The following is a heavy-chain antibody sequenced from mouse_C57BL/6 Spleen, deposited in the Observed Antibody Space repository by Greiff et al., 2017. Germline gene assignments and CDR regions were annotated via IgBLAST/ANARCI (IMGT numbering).Heavy chain of an antibody. CDR3: ARGSDSNRFAY. CDR2: INPNYGTT. D-gene: IGHD2-5*01. V-gene: IGHV1-39*01. J-gene: IGHJ3*01. Sequence: EVKLQESGPELVKPGASVKISCKASGYSFTDYNMNWVKQSNGKSLEWIGVINPNYGTTSYNQKFKGKATLTVDQSSSTAYMQLNSLTSDNSAVYYYARGSDSNRFAYWGQGTLVTVSA. CDR1: GYSFTDYN.